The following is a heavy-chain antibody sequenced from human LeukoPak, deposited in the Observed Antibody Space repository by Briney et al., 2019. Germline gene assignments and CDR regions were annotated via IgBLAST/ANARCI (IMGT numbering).Heavy chain of an antibody. CDR1: GFSFSSYS. V-gene: IGHV3-21*01. CDR2: ISSSSSYI. J-gene: IGHJ6*03. Sequence: GGSLRLSCAASGFSFSSYSMNWVRQAPGKGLEWVSSISSSSSYIYYADSVKGRFTISRDNAKNSLYLQMNSLRAEDTAVYYCARAYYDFWSGSGYYYMDVWGKGTTVTVSS. CDR3: ARAYYDFWSGSGYYYMDV. D-gene: IGHD3-3*01.